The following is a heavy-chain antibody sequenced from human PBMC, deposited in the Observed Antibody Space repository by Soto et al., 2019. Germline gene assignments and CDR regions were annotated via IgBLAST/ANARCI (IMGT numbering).Heavy chain of an antibody. CDR2: VYNSGST. CDR1: REFVTKNY. CDR3: ARHIGSIAARFPLSYYYYMDV. D-gene: IGHD6-6*01. J-gene: IGHJ6*03. Sequence: PSETLSLTCTVSREFVTKNYWSWIRQPPGKGLEWIGYVYNSGSTFYAPSLKSRATISVDTSKNQFSLTLSSVTAADTAVYYCARHIGSIAARFPLSYYYYMDVWGKGTTVTVSS. V-gene: IGHV4-59*08.